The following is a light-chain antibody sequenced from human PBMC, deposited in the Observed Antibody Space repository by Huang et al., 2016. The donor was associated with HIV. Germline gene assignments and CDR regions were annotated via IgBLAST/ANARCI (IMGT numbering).Light chain of an antibody. J-gene: IGKJ1*01. CDR1: QSISSG. CDR3: QQYDRYSWT. Sequence: DIQMTQSPSTLSASIGDRVTITCRASQSISSGLAWYQQRPGKAPKLLIYKASNLEGGVPSRFSGSGSGTEFTLTISSLQPDDFATYYYQQYDRYSWTFGQGTKVEIK. V-gene: IGKV1-5*03. CDR2: KAS.